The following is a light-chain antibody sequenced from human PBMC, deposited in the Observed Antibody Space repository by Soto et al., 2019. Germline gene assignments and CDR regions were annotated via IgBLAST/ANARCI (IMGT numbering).Light chain of an antibody. CDR1: QAIGSW. CDR3: QRANCFPIT. Sequence: DIQMTQSPSSVSASVGDRVIITCRASQAIGSWLAWYPQKPGKAPKLLIYAASSLRSGVPSRFSGSGSGTDFAHSCSSLQPEDFASYYCQRANCFPITFGQGTRLDI. V-gene: IGKV1D-12*01. J-gene: IGKJ5*01. CDR2: AAS.